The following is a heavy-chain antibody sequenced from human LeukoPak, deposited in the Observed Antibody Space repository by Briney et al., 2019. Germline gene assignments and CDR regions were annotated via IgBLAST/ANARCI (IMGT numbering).Heavy chain of an antibody. CDR1: GFTFSSYG. CDR2: ISYDGSNK. V-gene: IGHV3-30*18. D-gene: IGHD2-15*01. CDR3: AKDPSGVVVVAATPRSA. J-gene: IGHJ5*02. Sequence: GGSLRLSCAASGFTFSSYGMHWVRQAPGKGLEWVALISYDGSNKYYADSVKGRFTISRDNSKNTLYLQMNSLRAEDTAIYYCAKDPSGVVVVAATPRSAWGQGTLVTVSS.